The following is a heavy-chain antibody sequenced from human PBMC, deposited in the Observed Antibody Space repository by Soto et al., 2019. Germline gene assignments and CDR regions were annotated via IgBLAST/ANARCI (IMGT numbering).Heavy chain of an antibody. V-gene: IGHV4-30-4*01. Sequence: QVQLQESGPGLVKPSQTLSLTCTVSGASISSCDYYWTWIRPPPGKGLVWIGYIYYSGSAYYNPSFKRRAIISVDTSNNQCSLKLSSVTAADTAVYYCARASYDSSTYYIDYWGQGTLVTVSS. CDR1: GASISSCDYY. D-gene: IGHD3-22*01. J-gene: IGHJ4*02. CDR2: IYYSGSA. CDR3: ARASYDSSTYYIDY.